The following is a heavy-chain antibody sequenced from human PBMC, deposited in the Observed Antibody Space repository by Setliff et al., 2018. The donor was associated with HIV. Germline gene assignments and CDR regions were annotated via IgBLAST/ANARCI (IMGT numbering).Heavy chain of an antibody. D-gene: IGHD2-8*02. CDR2: IYHRGGT. J-gene: IGHJ3*01. CDR3: ARDTGVNVAPDGRGYHTFDF. V-gene: IGHV4-38-2*02. CDR1: GSSISSNSY. Sequence: PSETLSLTCSVSGSSISSNSYWWAWIRQPPGKGLEYIGTIYHRGGTFSNPSLKSRVVMSVDTSKNQFSLKLTSVTAADTATYYCARDTGVNVAPDGRGYHTFDFWGRGTMVTVSS.